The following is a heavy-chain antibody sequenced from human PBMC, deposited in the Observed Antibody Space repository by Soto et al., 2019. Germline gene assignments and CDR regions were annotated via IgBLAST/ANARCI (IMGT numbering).Heavy chain of an antibody. CDR2: IIPIFGTE. V-gene: IGHV1-69*13. Sequence: SVKVSCKASGGTFSSYAISWVRQAPGQGLEWMGGIIPIFGTENYAQKFQGRVTITADESTSTAYMELSSLRSEDTAVYYCASLGCSSTSGPYDFWSGLYYGMDVWGQGTTVTVSS. D-gene: IGHD3-3*01. CDR3: ASLGCSSTSGPYDFWSGLYYGMDV. CDR1: GGTFSSYA. J-gene: IGHJ6*02.